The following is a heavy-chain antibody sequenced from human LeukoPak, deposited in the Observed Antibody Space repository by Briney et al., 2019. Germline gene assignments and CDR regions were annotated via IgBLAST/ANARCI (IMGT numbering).Heavy chain of an antibody. CDR3: ARVGLREPFDY. Sequence: SETLSLTCTVSGGSISSHYWSWIRQPPGKRLEWIGYIYYSGSTNYNPSLKSRVTISVDTSKNQFSLKLSSVTAADTAVYYCARVGLREPFDYWGQGTLVTVSS. V-gene: IGHV4-59*11. J-gene: IGHJ4*02. CDR1: GGSISSHY. D-gene: IGHD5-12*01. CDR2: IYYSGST.